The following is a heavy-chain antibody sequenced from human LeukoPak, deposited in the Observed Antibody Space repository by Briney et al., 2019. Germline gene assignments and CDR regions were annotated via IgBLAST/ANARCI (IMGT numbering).Heavy chain of an antibody. CDR1: GFTFSSYA. D-gene: IGHD3-22*01. J-gene: IGHJ4*02. CDR3: ARGKYYYDSTGYYPGGDY. CDR2: ISYDGSNK. V-gene: IGHV3-30-3*01. Sequence: GGSLRLSCAASGFTFSSYAMHWVRQAPGKGLEWVAVISYDGSNKYYADSVKGRFTISRDNSKNTLYLQMNSLRAEDTAVYYCARGKYYYDSTGYYPGGDYWGQGTLVTVSS.